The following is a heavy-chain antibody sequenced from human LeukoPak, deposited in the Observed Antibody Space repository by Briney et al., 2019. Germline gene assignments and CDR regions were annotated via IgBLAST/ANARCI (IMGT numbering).Heavy chain of an antibody. CDR3: ARDYSHYPHAFDI. CDR2: IYHSGST. D-gene: IGHD4-11*01. CDR1: GGSINSGDYY. V-gene: IGHV4-31*03. Sequence: SETLSLTCTVSGGSINSGDYYWSWLRQHPGKGLEWIGYIYHSGSTYYNPSLESRVAISVDTSENQFSLRLSAVTAADTAVYYCARDYSHYPHAFDIWGQGTMVTVSS. J-gene: IGHJ3*02.